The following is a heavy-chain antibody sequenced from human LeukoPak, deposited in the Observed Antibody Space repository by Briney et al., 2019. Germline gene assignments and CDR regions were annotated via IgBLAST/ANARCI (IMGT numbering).Heavy chain of an antibody. CDR3: ARIAEMHLQFYSDY. J-gene: IGHJ4*02. CDR2: ISAYNGDT. CDR1: DFTFSNYG. Sequence: GASVKVSCKASDFTFSNYGFNWVRQAPGQGLEWMGWISAYNGDTNYAQNLQGRVTMTTDTSTNTAYMELRSLRSDDTALYYCARIAEMHLQFYSDYWGQGTQVTVSS. D-gene: IGHD5-24*01. V-gene: IGHV1-18*01.